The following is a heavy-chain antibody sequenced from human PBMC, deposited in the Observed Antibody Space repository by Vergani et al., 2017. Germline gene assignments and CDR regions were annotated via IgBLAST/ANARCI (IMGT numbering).Heavy chain of an antibody. V-gene: IGHV3-30*02. J-gene: IGHJ4*02. CDR2: IRYDGSNT. CDR1: GFTFSNYG. CDR3: ARDTVTGSRYFDY. Sequence: QVQLVESGGGVVQPGGSLRLSCGASGFTFSNYGMHWVRQAPGKGLAWVTFIRYDGSNTHYADSVKGRFTISRDNSKNTLFLQMNSLRPEDTAVYYCARDTVTGSRYFDYWGQGTLVTVSS. D-gene: IGHD6-19*01.